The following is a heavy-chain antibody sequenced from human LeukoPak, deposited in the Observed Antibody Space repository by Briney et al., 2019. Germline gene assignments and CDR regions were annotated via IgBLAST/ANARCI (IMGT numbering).Heavy chain of an antibody. CDR2: IFDSGNT. CDR3: ARGRGSPRRRAFDI. CDR1: GVSIGSSGSY. J-gene: IGHJ3*02. V-gene: IGHV4-39*07. Sequence: SETLSLTSTVSGVSIGSSGSYWGWIRKPPGKGLEWIGNIFDSGNTYYNTSLKSRVTISLDTSKNRFSLNLNSVTAADTAVYYCARGRGSPRRRAFDIWGQGTMVTVSS.